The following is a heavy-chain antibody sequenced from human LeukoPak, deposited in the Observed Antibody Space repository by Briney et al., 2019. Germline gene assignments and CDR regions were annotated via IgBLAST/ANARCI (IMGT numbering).Heavy chain of an antibody. D-gene: IGHD2-21*01. CDR2: ISGSGGST. Sequence: GGSLRLSCAASGFTFSSYAMSWVRQAPGKGLEWVSAISGSGGSTYYADSVKGRFTISRDNSKNTLYLQMNGLRAEDTAVYYCAKFLPTHIVVANYYFDYWGQGTLVTVSS. CDR1: GFTFSSYA. CDR3: AKFLPTHIVVANYYFDY. V-gene: IGHV3-23*01. J-gene: IGHJ4*02.